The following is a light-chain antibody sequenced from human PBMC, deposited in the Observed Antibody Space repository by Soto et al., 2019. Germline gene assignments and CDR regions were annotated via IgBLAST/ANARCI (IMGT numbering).Light chain of an antibody. J-gene: IGKJ4*01. CDR1: ESVSSY. Sequence: EIVLTQSPATLSLSPGERATLSCRASESVSSYLAWDQQKPGQAPRLLIYDASNRATGIPARFSGSGSGTDFTLTISSLEPEDFAVYYCQQRSNWLTFGGGTKV. V-gene: IGKV3-11*01. CDR3: QQRSNWLT. CDR2: DAS.